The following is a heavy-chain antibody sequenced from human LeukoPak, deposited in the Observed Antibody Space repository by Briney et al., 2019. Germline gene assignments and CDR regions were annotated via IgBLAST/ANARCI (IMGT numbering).Heavy chain of an antibody. D-gene: IGHD4-23*01. V-gene: IGHV3-23*01. CDR3: AKDQTPYS. J-gene: IGHJ4*02. CDR2: VDVSGGTT. Sequence: GGSLRLSCAASGFTFSSYFMSWVRQAPGKGLEGGSTVDVSGGTTYYADSVKGRFTISRDNSKNTLYLQMNSLRADDTAVYYCAKDQTPYSWGQGTLITVSS. CDR1: GFTFSSYF.